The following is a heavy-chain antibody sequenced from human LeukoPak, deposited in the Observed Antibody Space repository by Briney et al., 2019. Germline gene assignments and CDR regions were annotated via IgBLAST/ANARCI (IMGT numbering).Heavy chain of an antibody. D-gene: IGHD2-2*01. CDR1: GFTFSSYG. Sequence: QSGGSLRLSCAASGFTFSSYGMHWVRQAPGKGLEWVAFIRYDGGDKYNTDSVKGRFTISRDNSKNTLYLQMNSLSSEDTAVYYCVGVYCSSTSCSPPFDYWGQGTLVTVSS. J-gene: IGHJ4*02. CDR2: IRYDGGDK. CDR3: VGVYCSSTSCSPPFDY. V-gene: IGHV3-30*02.